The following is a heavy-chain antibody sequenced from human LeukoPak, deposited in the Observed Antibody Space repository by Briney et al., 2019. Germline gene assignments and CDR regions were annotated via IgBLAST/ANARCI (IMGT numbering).Heavy chain of an antibody. CDR3: ARSAMGGYSKLDAFDI. CDR2: IYYSGST. J-gene: IGHJ3*02. D-gene: IGHD5-12*01. V-gene: IGHV4-31*03. CDR1: GGSISSGGYY. Sequence: SETLPLTCTVSGGSISSGGYYWSWIRQHPGKGLEWIGYIYYSGSTYYNPSLKSRVTISVDTSKNQFSLKLSSVTAADTAVYYCARSAMGGYSKLDAFDIWGQGTMVTVSS.